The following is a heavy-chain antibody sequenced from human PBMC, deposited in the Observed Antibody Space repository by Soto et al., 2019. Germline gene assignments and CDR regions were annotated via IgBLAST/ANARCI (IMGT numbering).Heavy chain of an antibody. CDR1: GFTFSSYA. CDR2: ISGSAATT. D-gene: IGHD2-15*01. CDR3: ARVLRYCSRYSCDYYMDV. Sequence: EVQLLESGGGLVQPGGSLRLSCADSGFTFSSYAMSWVRQAPGKGLEWVSAISGSAATTFYADSVKGRFTVSRDNSKNTWYLEMNRLRAEDTAVYYCARVLRYCSRYSCDYYMDVWGKRTTVTVSS. V-gene: IGHV3-23*01. J-gene: IGHJ6*03.